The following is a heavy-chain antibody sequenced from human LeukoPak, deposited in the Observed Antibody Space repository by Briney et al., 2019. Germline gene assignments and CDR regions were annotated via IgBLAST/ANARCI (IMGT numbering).Heavy chain of an antibody. Sequence: ASVNVSCKASGYTFTSYDINWVRQATGQGLEWMGWMNPNSGNTGYAQKFQGRVTMTRNTSISTAYMELNSLRSEDTALYYCARGPPAGSGSSWYEYWGQGTLVTVSS. V-gene: IGHV1-8*01. CDR3: ARGPPAGSGSSWYEY. J-gene: IGHJ4*02. CDR2: MNPNSGNT. CDR1: GYTFTSYD. D-gene: IGHD6-13*01.